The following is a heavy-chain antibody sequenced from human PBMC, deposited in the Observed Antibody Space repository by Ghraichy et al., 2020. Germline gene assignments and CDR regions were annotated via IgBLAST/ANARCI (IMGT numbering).Heavy chain of an antibody. CDR2: IYYSGST. CDR1: GGSISGSSYY. D-gene: IGHD5-24*01. V-gene: IGHV4-39*01. CDR3: ARQFSRDGYN. Sequence: SETLSLTCTVSGGSISGSSYYWGWIRQPPGKGLEWIGSIYYSGSTNYNPSLKSRVTISVDTSKNQFSLKVNSVTAADTAVYYCARQFSRDGYNWGQGTLVTVSS. J-gene: IGHJ4*02.